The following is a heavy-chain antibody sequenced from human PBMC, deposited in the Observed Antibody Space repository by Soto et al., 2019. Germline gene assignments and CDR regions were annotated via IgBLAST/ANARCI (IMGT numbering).Heavy chain of an antibody. CDR2: IYYSGST. CDR3: ARHKGGWGYCSGGSCYPGWFDP. D-gene: IGHD2-15*01. J-gene: IGHJ5*02. CDR1: GGSIRSYY. V-gene: IGHV4-59*08. Sequence: SETQSLTCTVSGGSIRSYYWSWIRQPPGKGLEWIGYIYYSGSTNYNPFLKSRVTISVDTSKNQFSLKLTSLTAADTAAYYCARHKGGWGYCSGGSCYPGWFDPWGQGTLVTSPQ.